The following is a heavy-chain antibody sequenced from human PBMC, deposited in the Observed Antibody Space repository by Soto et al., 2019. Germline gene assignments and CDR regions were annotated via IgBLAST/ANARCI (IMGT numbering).Heavy chain of an antibody. CDR3: ARSQGGSSSLDIYYYDYYGMDV. Sequence: QVQLVQSGAEVKKPGSSVKVSCTAPGGTFSSYAISWVRQAPGQGLEWMGGIIPIFGTAKYAQTFQGRVTITADESTSTGYMELSSLRSEDTAVYYCARSQGGSSSLDIYYYDYYGMDVWGQGTTVTVSS. CDR2: IIPIFGTA. CDR1: GGTFSSYA. J-gene: IGHJ6*02. D-gene: IGHD2-15*01. V-gene: IGHV1-69*01.